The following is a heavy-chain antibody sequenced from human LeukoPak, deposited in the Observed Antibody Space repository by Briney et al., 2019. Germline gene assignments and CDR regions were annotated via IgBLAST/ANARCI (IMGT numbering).Heavy chain of an antibody. Sequence: GGSLRLSCAASGFTFSSYAMSWVRQGPGKGLEWVSAISDSGGGTYYADSVKGRFTISRDNSKNTLYLQMNSLSAEDTAIYYCARVASTSPYFYGMDVWGQGTTVTVSS. CDR1: GFTFSSYA. V-gene: IGHV3-23*01. CDR3: ARVASTSPYFYGMDV. J-gene: IGHJ6*02. CDR2: ISDSGGGT.